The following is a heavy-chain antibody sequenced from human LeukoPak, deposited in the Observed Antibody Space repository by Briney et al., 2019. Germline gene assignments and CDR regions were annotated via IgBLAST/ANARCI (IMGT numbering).Heavy chain of an antibody. V-gene: IGHV6-1*01. CDR1: GDSVSNNNAA. J-gene: IGHJ4*02. Sequence: SQTLSLTCAISGDSVSNNNAAWNWIRQSPSRGLEWLGRTFYRSKWYKDYPVSAKSRITINSDTSKNQFSLQLAYVTPEDTAVYYCAREGRRISGGTLSLDYWGQGTLVTVSS. D-gene: IGHD2-15*01. CDR3: AREGRRISGGTLSLDY. CDR2: TFYRSKWYK.